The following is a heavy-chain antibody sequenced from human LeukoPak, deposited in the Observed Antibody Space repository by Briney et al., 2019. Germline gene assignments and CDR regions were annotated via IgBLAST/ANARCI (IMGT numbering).Heavy chain of an antibody. Sequence: SVKVSCKASGGTFSSYAISWVRQAPGRGREWMGGSIPIFGTANYAQKFQGRVTITTDESTSTAYMEPNSLRSEDTAVYYCARDHYDSSGYYSNNFDYWGQGTLVTVSS. D-gene: IGHD3-22*01. CDR3: ARDHYDSSGYYSNNFDY. CDR1: GGTFSSYA. J-gene: IGHJ4*02. CDR2: SIPIFGTA. V-gene: IGHV1-69*05.